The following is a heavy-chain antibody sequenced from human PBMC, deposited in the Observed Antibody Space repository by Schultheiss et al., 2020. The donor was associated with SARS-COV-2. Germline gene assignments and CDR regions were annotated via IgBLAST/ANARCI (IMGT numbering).Heavy chain of an antibody. D-gene: IGHD6-13*01. Sequence: GGSLRLSCAASGFTFSSYAMSWVRQAPGKGLEWVSAISGSGGSTYYADSVKGRFTISRDNSKNTLYLQMNSLRAEDTAVYYCAKDTVVGPAAGILWFDPWGQGTLVTVSS. CDR3: AKDTVVGPAAGILWFDP. V-gene: IGHV3-23*01. CDR2: ISGSGGST. CDR1: GFTFSSYA. J-gene: IGHJ5*02.